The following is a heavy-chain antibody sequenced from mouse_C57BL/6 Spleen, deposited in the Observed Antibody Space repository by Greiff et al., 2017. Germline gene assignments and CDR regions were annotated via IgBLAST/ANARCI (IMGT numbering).Heavy chain of an antibody. CDR2: IYPGDGDT. V-gene: IGHV1-80*01. J-gene: IGHJ1*03. CDR3: ARSTYYSNWGYFDV. Sequence: VQLQQSGAELVKPGASVKISCKASGYAFSSYWMNWVKQRPGKGLEWIGQIYPGDGDTNYNGKFKGKATLTADKSSSTAYMQLSSLTSEDSAVYFCARSTYYSNWGYFDVWGTGTTVTVSS. D-gene: IGHD2-5*01. CDR1: GYAFSSYW.